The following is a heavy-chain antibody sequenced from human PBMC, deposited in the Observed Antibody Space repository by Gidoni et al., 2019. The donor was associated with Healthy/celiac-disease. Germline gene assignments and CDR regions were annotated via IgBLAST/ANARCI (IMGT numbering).Heavy chain of an antibody. V-gene: IGHV4-39*01. CDR2: IYYSGST. CDR1: GGSISSSSYY. J-gene: IGHJ5*02. Sequence: QLQLQESAPGLVKPSETLSLTCTVPGGSISSSSYYWGWIRQPPGKGLEWIGSIYYSGSTYYNPSLKSRVTISVDTSKNQFSLKLSSVTAADTAVYYCARHLTYQLLTRGWFDPWGQGTLVTVSS. D-gene: IGHD2-2*01. CDR3: ARHLTYQLLTRGWFDP.